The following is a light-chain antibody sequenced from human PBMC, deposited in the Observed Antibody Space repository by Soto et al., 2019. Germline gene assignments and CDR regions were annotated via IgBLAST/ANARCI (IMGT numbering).Light chain of an antibody. CDR3: QQYNRWPPVT. CDR2: GAS. J-gene: IGKJ1*01. Sequence: EIVMTQSPATLSVSPGERATLSYRASQSVSSDLAWYQQKPGQAPRLLIHGASTRATGVPARFSGSGSGTEFTLTISSLQSEDFAVYHCQQYNRWPPVTFGQGTKVDVK. CDR1: QSVSSD. V-gene: IGKV3-15*01.